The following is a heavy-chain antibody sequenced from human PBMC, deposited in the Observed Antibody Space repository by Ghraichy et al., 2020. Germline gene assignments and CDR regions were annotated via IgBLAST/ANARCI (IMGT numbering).Heavy chain of an antibody. CDR3: ARLAETGRRLYFDY. V-gene: IGHV3-7*03. J-gene: IGHJ4*02. Sequence: GGSLRLSCVGSGFTFSSYWMGWVRQAPGKGLEWVACIKSDGSEQYYVDSVRGRFTISRDNAQKSLYLQVDTLRAEDTAVYYCARLAETGRRLYFDYWGQGTLVTVS. D-gene: IGHD3-9*01. CDR2: IKSDGSEQ. CDR1: GFTFSSYW.